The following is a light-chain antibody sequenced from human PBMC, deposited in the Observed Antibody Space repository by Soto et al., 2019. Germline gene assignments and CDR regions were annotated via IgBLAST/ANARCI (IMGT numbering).Light chain of an antibody. CDR2: GAS. V-gene: IGKV3-20*01. CDR1: QSVSSSY. CDR3: QQYAISPWT. J-gene: IGKJ1*01. Sequence: EIVLTQSPGTLSLSPGERATLSCRASQSVSSSYLAWYQQKLGQAPRLLIYGASIRATGVPDRFSGSGSGTDFTLTISRLEPEDFAVYYCQQYAISPWTFGQGTKVEIK.